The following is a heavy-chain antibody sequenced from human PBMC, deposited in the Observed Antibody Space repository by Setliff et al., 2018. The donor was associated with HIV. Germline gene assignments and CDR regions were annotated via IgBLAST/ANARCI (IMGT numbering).Heavy chain of an antibody. CDR2: LYVSGDT. CDR1: DDPISSYY. CDR3: ALTGHRLLRGYMDV. Sequence: LSLTCYVTDDPISSYYWSWVRQPAGKGLEWIGRLYVSGDTNYNPSLKSRVTMSLDTSKKHFSLNLKSVTAADTAVYYCALTGHRLLRGYMDVWGKGTTVTVTS. J-gene: IGHJ6*03. D-gene: IGHD2-15*01. V-gene: IGHV4-4*07.